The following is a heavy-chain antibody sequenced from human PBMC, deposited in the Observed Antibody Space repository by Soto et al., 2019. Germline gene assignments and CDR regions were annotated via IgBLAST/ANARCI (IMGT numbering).Heavy chain of an antibody. V-gene: IGHV4-34*01. D-gene: IGHD7-27*01. CDR2: VSHSGNT. J-gene: IGHJ4*02. CDR3: ARAKFESTGWHQFDI. CDR1: GWSFTGHF. Sequence: PSETLSLTCTVSGWSFTGHFWSWVRQPPGKGLEWIGEVSHSGNTKYYPSPRSRVTLSVDSSKNQISLALTSVTAADTAVYYCARAKFESTGWHQFDIWGQGTLVTVSS.